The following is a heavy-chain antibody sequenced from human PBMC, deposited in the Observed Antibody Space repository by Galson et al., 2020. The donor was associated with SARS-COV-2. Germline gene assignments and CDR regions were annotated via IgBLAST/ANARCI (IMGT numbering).Heavy chain of an antibody. D-gene: IGHD3-3*01. V-gene: IGHV3-21*01. CDR3: ARAQLRTMFGVVTEALDALDF. Sequence: ETGGSLRLSCAASGFTFSTYRMNWVRQAPGKGLEWVSFISSSSSYIYYADSVKGRFTISRDNAKNSLYLQMNSLRAEDTAVYYCARAQLRTMFGVVTEALDALDFWGQGTMVTVSS. CDR2: ISSSSSYI. CDR1: GFTFSTYR. J-gene: IGHJ3*01.